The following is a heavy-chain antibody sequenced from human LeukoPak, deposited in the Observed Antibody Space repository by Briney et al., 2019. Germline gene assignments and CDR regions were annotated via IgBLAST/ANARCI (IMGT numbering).Heavy chain of an antibody. V-gene: IGHV3-21*01. CDR3: ARYRTYYDFWSGYDGY. Sequence: EGSLRLSCAASGFTFSSYSMNWVRQAPGKGLEWVSSISSSSSYIYYADSVKGRFTISRDNAKNSLYLQMNSLRAEDAAVYYCARYRTYYDFWSGYDGYWGQGTLVTVSS. D-gene: IGHD3-3*01. CDR1: GFTFSSYS. J-gene: IGHJ4*02. CDR2: ISSSSSYI.